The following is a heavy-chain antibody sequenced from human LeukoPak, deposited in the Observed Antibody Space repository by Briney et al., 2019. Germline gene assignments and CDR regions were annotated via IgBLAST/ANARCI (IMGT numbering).Heavy chain of an antibody. Sequence: GGSLRLSCAASGFTVSSNYMSWVRQAPGKGLEWGSVIYSGGSTYYADSVKGRFTISRDNSKNTLYLQMNSLRAEDTAVYYCARYCGGDCYGFDYWGQGTLVTVSS. CDR3: ARYCGGDCYGFDY. CDR1: GFTVSSNY. D-gene: IGHD2-21*02. J-gene: IGHJ4*02. CDR2: IYSGGST. V-gene: IGHV3-53*01.